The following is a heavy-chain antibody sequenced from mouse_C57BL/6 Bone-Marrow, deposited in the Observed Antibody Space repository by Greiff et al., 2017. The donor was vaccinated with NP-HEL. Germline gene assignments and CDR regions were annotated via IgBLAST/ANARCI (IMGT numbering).Heavy chain of an antibody. V-gene: IGHV6-6*01. CDR1: GFTFSDAW. D-gene: IGHD1-1*01. CDR2: IRNKANNHAT. J-gene: IGHJ1*03. CDR3: TRPPTVVLYWYFDV. Sequence: EVKLMESGGGLVQPGGSMKLSCAASGFTFSDAWMDWVRQSPEKGLEWVAEIRNKANNHATYYAESVKGRFTISRDDSKSSVYLQMNSLRAEDTGIYYCTRPPTVVLYWYFDVWGTGTTVTVSS.